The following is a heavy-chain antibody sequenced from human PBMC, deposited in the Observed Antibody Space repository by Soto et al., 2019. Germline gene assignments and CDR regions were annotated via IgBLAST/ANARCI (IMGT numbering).Heavy chain of an antibody. CDR2: INHSGST. D-gene: IGHD6-19*01. V-gene: IGHV4-34*01. J-gene: IGHJ5*02. CDR1: GGSFSGYY. Sequence: QVQLQQWGAGLLKPSETLSLTYAVYGGSFSGYYWSWIREHPGKGLEWIGEINHSGSTNYNPSLESRVTISVDTSKNQFSRKLRSVTAADTAVYYCARVVALAGTSWWFDPWGQGTLVTVSS. CDR3: ARVVALAGTSWWFDP.